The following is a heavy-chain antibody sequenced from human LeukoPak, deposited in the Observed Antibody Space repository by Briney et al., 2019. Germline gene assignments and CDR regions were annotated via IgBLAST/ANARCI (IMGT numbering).Heavy chain of an antibody. J-gene: IGHJ3*02. CDR2: ISYDGSNK. CDR1: RFTFSSYG. CDR3: AKSLPYSRYRVQGYYAFDI. Sequence: PGRSLRLSCAASRFTFSSYGMHWVRQAPGKGLEWVAVISYDGSNKYYADSVKGRFTISRDNSKNTLYLQMNSLRAEDTAVYYCAKSLPYSRYRVQGYYAFDIWGQGKMVTVSS. D-gene: IGHD3-10*01. V-gene: IGHV3-30*18.